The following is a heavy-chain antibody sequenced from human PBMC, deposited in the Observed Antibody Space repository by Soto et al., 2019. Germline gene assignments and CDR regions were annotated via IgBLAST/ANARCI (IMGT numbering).Heavy chain of an antibody. CDR1: GYSITTGYY. Sequence: PSETLSLTCVVSGYSITTGYYWGWIRQPPGKGLEWIGSISHSGTTFYSSSLKGRVTISKDASKNQFSLKVNSVIAADTAVYYCARSGGSAGWFDPWGPGSLVTVSS. D-gene: IGHD2-15*01. V-gene: IGHV4-38-2*01. CDR2: ISHSGTT. J-gene: IGHJ5*02. CDR3: ARSGGSAGWFDP.